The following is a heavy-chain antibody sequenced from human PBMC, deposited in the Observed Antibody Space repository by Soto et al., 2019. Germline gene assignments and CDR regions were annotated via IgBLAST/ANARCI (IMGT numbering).Heavy chain of an antibody. CDR3: ARSPITTIVVAYFDC. CDR1: GFTFSTYS. Sequence: EVQVVESGGGLVQPGGSLRLSCEASGFTFSTYSMNWVRQAPGKGLEWVSYISGSSSIIYYADSVKGRFTISRDNAKNSLYLQMNSLRDEDTAVYYCARSPITTIVVAYFDCWGQGSRVTVSS. V-gene: IGHV3-48*02. J-gene: IGHJ4*02. CDR2: ISGSSSII. D-gene: IGHD3-22*01.